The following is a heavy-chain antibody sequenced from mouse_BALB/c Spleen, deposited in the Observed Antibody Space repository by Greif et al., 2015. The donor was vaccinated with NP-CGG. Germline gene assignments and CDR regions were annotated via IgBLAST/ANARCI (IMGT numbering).Heavy chain of an antibody. CDR3: ARYDYDGWFAY. CDR1: GYAFTNYL. Sequence: VNLVESGAELVRPGTSVKVSCKASGYAFTNYLIEWVKQRPGQGLEWIGVINPGSGGTNYNEKFKGKATLTADKSSSTAYMQLSSLTSDDSAVYFCARYDYDGWFAYWGQGTLSLSLQ. D-gene: IGHD2-4*01. CDR2: INPGSGGT. J-gene: IGHJ3*01. V-gene: IGHV1-54*01.